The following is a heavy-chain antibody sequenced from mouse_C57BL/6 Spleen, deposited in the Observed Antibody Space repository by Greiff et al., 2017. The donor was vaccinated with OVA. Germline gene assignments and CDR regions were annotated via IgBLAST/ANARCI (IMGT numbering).Heavy chain of an antibody. D-gene: IGHD3-2*02. CDR1: GYTFTSYG. CDR2: IYHRSGNT. CDR3: ARETAQATRYFDY. V-gene: IGHV1-81*01. J-gene: IGHJ2*01. Sequence: QVQLQQSGAELARPGASVKLSCKASGYTFTSYGISWVKQRTGQGLEWIGEIYHRSGNTYYNEKFKGKATLTADKSSSTAYMELRSLTSEDSAVYFCARETAQATRYFDYWGQGTTLTVSS.